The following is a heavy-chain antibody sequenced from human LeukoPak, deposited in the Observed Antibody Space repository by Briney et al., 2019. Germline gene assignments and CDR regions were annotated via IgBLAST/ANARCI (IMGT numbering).Heavy chain of an antibody. CDR1: GFTFSGHW. V-gene: IGHV3-74*03. J-gene: IGHJ4*02. CDR3: TRSGYSNGYDF. CDR2: ITPDGGCT. D-gene: IGHD6-19*01. Sequence: GSLRLSCVASGFTFSGHWMHWVRQVPGKGLVAVSRITPDGGCTAYADSVKGRFTISRDNDKNTLYLEMNSLTAEDTALYYCTRSGYSNGYDFWGQGTLVTVSS.